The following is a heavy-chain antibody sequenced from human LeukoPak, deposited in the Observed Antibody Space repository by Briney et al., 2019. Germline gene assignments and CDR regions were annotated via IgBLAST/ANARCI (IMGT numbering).Heavy chain of an antibody. D-gene: IGHD2-15*01. V-gene: IGHV1-18*01. J-gene: IGHJ4*02. Sequence: ASVKVSCKASGYTFTSYGISWVRQAPGQGLEWMGWISAYNGNTNYAQKLQGRVTMTTGTSTSTAYMELRSLRSDDTAVYYCAREAPMVGYCSGGSCYYYFDYWGQGTLVTVSS. CDR3: AREAPMVGYCSGGSCYYYFDY. CDR2: ISAYNGNT. CDR1: GYTFTSYG.